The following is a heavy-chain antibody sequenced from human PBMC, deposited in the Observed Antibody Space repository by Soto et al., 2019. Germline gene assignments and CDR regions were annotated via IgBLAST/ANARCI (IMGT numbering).Heavy chain of an antibody. D-gene: IGHD3-9*01. CDR3: AREGFDGYYDILTGYYKGAFDI. CDR1: GGSISSYY. J-gene: IGHJ3*02. Sequence: PSETLSLTCTVSGGSISSYYWSWIRQPPGKGLEWIGYIYYSGSTNYNPSLKSRVTISVDTSKNQFSLKLSSVTAADTAVYYCAREGFDGYYDILTGYYKGAFDIWGQGXMVTVSS. V-gene: IGHV4-59*01. CDR2: IYYSGST.